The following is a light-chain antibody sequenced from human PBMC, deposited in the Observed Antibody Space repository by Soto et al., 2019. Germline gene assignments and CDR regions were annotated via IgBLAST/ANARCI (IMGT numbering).Light chain of an antibody. V-gene: IGLV1-44*01. CDR1: SSNIGSNT. Sequence: QSVLTQPPSASGTPGQRVTISCSGSSSNIGSNTVNWYQQLPGRAPKLLIFVNNQRPSGVPDRFSASKSGTSASLAISGLQSEDEADYYCESWDDTLKGHVFGGGTKLTVL. CDR2: VNN. CDR3: ESWDDTLKGHV. J-gene: IGLJ3*02.